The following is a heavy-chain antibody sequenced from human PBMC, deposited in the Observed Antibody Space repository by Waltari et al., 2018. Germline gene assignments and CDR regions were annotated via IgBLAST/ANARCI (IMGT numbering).Heavy chain of an antibody. Sequence: EVQLLESGGGLVQPGGSLRLSCAASGFTFSSYAMSWVRQAPGKGLEWVSVIYSGGSTYYADSVKGRFTISRDNSKNTLYLQMNSLRAEGTAVYYCAKDRHSSSPRPFDYWGQGTLVTVSS. D-gene: IGHD6-6*01. CDR2: IYSGGST. J-gene: IGHJ4*02. CDR3: AKDRHSSSPRPFDY. CDR1: GFTFSSYA. V-gene: IGHV3-23*03.